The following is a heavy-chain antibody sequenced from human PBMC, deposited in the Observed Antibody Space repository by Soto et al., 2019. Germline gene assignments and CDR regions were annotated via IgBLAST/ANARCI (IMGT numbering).Heavy chain of an antibody. J-gene: IGHJ4*02. D-gene: IGHD2-21*02. CDR2: ISSSSSTI. CDR1: GFTFSSYS. CDR3: ARSPYCGGDCYNY. Sequence: GGSLRLSCAASGFTFSSYSMNWVRQAPGKGLEWVSYISSSSSTIYYADSAKGRFTISRDNAKNSLYLQMSSLRAEDTAVYYCARSPYCGGDCYNYWGQGTLVTVSS. V-gene: IGHV3-48*01.